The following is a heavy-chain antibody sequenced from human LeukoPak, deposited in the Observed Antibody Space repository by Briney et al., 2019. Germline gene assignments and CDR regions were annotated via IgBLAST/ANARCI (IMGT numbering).Heavy chain of an antibody. D-gene: IGHD6-19*01. CDR2: INPNSGDT. V-gene: IGHV1-2*02. CDR3: ARDPQIAVAFYFDY. CDR1: GYTFTGYY. J-gene: IGHJ4*02. Sequence: ASVKVSCKASGYTFTGYYMHWVRQAPGQGLEWMGWINPNSGDTNYAQKFQGRVTMTRDTSISTAYMELSRLRSDDTAVYYCARDPQIAVAFYFDYWGQGTLVTVSS.